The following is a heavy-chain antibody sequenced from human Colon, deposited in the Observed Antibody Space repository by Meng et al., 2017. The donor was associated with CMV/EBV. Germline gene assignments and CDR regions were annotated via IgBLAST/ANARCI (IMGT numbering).Heavy chain of an antibody. D-gene: IGHD6-19*01. CDR1: GLTFRDYY. CDR3: AGQITVAGRGVDY. V-gene: IGHV3-11*01. J-gene: IGHJ4*02. Sequence: VSGLTFRDYYKSWIRQSQERGLEWISYSSNSGKTKYYADSVKGRFTISRDNVKNSLYLQMNSLRAEDTATYYCAGQITVAGRGVDYWGQGALVTISS. CDR2: SSNSGKTK.